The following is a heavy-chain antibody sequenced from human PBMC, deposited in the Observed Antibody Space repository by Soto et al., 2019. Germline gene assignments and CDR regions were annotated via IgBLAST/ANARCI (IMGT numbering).Heavy chain of an antibody. J-gene: IGHJ4*02. CDR3: AKRTRGWYFDS. D-gene: IGHD6-19*01. CDR2: ISGSGNST. CDR1: GFTFSSYA. V-gene: IGHV3-23*01. Sequence: EVQLLESGGGLVQPGGSLRLSCAASGFTFSSYAMSWVHQAPGKGLEWVSVISGSGNSTYYADSVKGRIPISRDNSNTTLYLQMNSLRADATAVYYCAKRTRGWYFDSWGQGTLVTVSS.